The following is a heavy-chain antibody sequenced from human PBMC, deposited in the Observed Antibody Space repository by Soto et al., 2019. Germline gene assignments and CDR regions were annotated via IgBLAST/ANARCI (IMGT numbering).Heavy chain of an antibody. Sequence: QVQLVESGGGVVQPGRSLRLSCAASGFTFSNYAIHWVRQAPGKGLEWVAVTSYQGSNQYYADSVKGRFTISRDYSKNTLYLQMNSLRADDTAVYYCAKDFSTMWPGTLDYWGQGTLVTVSS. V-gene: IGHV3-30*04. CDR2: TSYQGSNQ. CDR1: GFTFSNYA. D-gene: IGHD3-10*02. J-gene: IGHJ4*02. CDR3: AKDFSTMWPGTLDY.